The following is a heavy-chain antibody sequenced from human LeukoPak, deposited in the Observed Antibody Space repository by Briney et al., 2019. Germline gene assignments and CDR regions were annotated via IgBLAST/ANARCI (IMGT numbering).Heavy chain of an antibody. J-gene: IGHJ4*02. D-gene: IGHD3-3*01. CDR2: IYSGGST. V-gene: IGHV3-66*02. Sequence: PGGSLRLSCAASGFTVSSNYMSWVRQAPGKGLEWVPVIYSGGSTYYADSVKGRFTISRDNSKNTLYLQMNSLRAEDTAVYYCARFTYYDFWSYGGTFDYWGQGTLVTVSS. CDR3: ARFTYYDFWSYGGTFDY. CDR1: GFTVSSNY.